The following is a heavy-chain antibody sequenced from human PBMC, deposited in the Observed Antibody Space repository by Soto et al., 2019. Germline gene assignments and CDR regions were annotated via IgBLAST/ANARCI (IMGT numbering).Heavy chain of an antibody. V-gene: IGHV4-39*01. CDR3: ATSNWFDP. CDR1: VDTISTGGYS. CDR2: TYHSGNT. J-gene: IGHJ5*02. Sequence: SETLSLTCGVSVDTISTGGYSWAWIRQPPGKGLEWIGHTYHSGNTYYNPSLKSRVTISVDTSKNQFSLKLSSVTAADTAVYYCATSNWFDPWGQGTLVTAPQ.